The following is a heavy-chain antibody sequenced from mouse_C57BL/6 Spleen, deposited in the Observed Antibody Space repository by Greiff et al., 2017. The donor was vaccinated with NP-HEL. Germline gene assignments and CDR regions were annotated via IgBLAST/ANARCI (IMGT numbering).Heavy chain of an antibody. D-gene: IGHD6-1*01. Sequence: VQLKESGPGLVKPSQSLSLTCSVTGYSITSGYYWNWIRQFPGNKLEWMGYISYDGSNNYNPSLKNRISITRDTSKNQFFLKLNSVTTEDTATYYCAASSSQSFFDYWGQGTTLTVSS. V-gene: IGHV3-6*01. J-gene: IGHJ2*01. CDR2: ISYDGSN. CDR3: AASSSQSFFDY. CDR1: GYSITSGYY.